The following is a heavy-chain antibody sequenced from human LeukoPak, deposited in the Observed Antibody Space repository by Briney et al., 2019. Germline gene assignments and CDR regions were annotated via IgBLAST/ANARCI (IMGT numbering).Heavy chain of an antibody. D-gene: IGHD3-22*01. CDR3: ARTDSSGYGSFDY. J-gene: IGHJ4*02. CDR2: MNPNSGNT. Sequence: ASVKVSCTASGYTFTSYDINWVRQATGQGLEWMGWMNPNSGNTGYAQKFQGRVTMTRNTSISTAYMELSSLRSEDTAVYYCARTDSSGYGSFDYWGQGTLVTVSS. CDR1: GYTFTSYD. V-gene: IGHV1-8*01.